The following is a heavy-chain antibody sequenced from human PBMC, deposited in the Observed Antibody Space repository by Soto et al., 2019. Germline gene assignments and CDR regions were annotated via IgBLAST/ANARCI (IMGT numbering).Heavy chain of an antibody. J-gene: IGHJ5*02. CDR1: GYTFTSYA. V-gene: IGHV1-3*01. CDR2: SNAGNGNR. D-gene: IGHD3-3*01. Sequence: ASVKVSCKASGYTFTSYAMHWVRQAPGERLEWMGWSNAGNGNRKYSHKFQGRVTITRDTSARTAYMELSSLRSEDTAVYYCATDFWSGYSTNWFDPWGQGTPVTVSS. CDR3: ATDFWSGYSTNWFDP.